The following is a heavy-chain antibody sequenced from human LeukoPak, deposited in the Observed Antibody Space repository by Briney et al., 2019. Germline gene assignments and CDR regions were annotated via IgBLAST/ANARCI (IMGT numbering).Heavy chain of an antibody. CDR2: IRQDGGEK. CDR3: ARDGTAAGLYFDL. D-gene: IGHD6-13*01. CDR1: GFTFTDYW. Sequence: GGSLRLSCAVSGFTFTDYWMNWVRQVPGKGLEWVASIRQDGGEKYYVDSVKGRFTISRDNTKNSLYLQMSALRAEDTAIYYCARDGTAAGLYFDLWGQGTLVTVSS. J-gene: IGHJ4*01. V-gene: IGHV3-7*01.